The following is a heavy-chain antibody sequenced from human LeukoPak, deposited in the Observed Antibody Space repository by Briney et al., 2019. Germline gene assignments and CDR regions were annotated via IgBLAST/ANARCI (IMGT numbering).Heavy chain of an antibody. J-gene: IGHJ4*02. CDR3: ARATPAGYCSSTSCLYFDY. D-gene: IGHD2-2*01. Sequence: GGSLRLSCAASGFTFSDYYMSWIRQAPGKGLEWVSYISSSGSTIYYADSVKGRFTISRDNAKNSLYLQMNSLRAEDTAVYYCARATPAGYCSSTSCLYFDYWGQGTLVTVSS. CDR1: GFTFSDYY. CDR2: ISSSGSTI. V-gene: IGHV3-11*04.